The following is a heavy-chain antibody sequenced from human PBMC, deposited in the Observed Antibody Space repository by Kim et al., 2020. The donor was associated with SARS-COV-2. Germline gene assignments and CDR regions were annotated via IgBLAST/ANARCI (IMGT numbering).Heavy chain of an antibody. CDR2: ISGSGGST. D-gene: IGHD2-21*02. V-gene: IGHV3-23*01. Sequence: GGSLRLSCAASGFTFNSYAMSWVRQAPGKGLEWVSTISGSGGSTYYADSVKGRFTISRDNSKNTLSLQMYSLRADDTAVYYCAKVCGGYCVGAFDIWGHGTLVTVSS. CDR1: GFTFNSYA. J-gene: IGHJ3*02. CDR3: AKVCGGYCVGAFDI.